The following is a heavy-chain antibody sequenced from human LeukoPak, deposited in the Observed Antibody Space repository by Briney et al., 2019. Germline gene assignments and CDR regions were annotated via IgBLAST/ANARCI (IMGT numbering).Heavy chain of an antibody. V-gene: IGHV3-33*01. J-gene: IGHJ4*02. Sequence: PGRSLRLSCAASGFTFSSYGMHWVRQAPGKGLEWVAVIWYDGSNKYYVDSVKGRFTISRDNSANTLYLQMDSLRAEDTAVYYCARVRDGYNSGLDYWGQGTLVTVAS. D-gene: IGHD5-24*01. CDR2: IWYDGSNK. CDR1: GFTFSSYG. CDR3: ARVRDGYNSGLDY.